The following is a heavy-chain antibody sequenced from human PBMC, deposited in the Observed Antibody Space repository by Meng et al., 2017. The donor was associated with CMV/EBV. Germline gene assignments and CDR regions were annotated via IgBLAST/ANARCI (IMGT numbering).Heavy chain of an antibody. Sequence: QVQMVQSGAELGKPGASVKVSGKASGDTFTDYYMHWVRQAPGQGLEWMGCINPNSGDTNYAQKFQGRVTMTRDTSISTAYMELSRLRSDDTAVYYCTRDAHLTTVTPNWFDPWGQGTLVTVSS. CDR1: GDTFTDYY. CDR3: TRDAHLTTVTPNWFDP. D-gene: IGHD4-17*01. J-gene: IGHJ5*02. CDR2: INPNSGDT. V-gene: IGHV1-2*02.